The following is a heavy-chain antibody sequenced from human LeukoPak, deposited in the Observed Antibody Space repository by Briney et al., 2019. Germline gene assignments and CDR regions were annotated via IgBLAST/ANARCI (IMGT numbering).Heavy chain of an antibody. D-gene: IGHD3-10*01. V-gene: IGHV3-30*02. CDR3: AKEDVLLWFGELLGGWFDP. J-gene: IGHJ5*02. Sequence: DSVKGRFTISRDNSKNTLYLQMNSLRAEDTAVYYCAKEDVLLWFGELLGGWFDPWGQGTLVTVSS.